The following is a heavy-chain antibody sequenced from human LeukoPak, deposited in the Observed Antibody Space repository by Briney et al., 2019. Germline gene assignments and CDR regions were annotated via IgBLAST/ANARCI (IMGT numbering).Heavy chain of an antibody. Sequence: ASVKVSCKISGYTLTELSMHWVRQAPGKGLEWMGGFDPEDGETIYAQKFQGRVTMTEDTSTDTAYMELRSLRSDDTAVYYCARDRESATDYFDYWGQGTLVTVSS. J-gene: IGHJ4*02. CDR2: FDPEDGET. CDR3: ARDRESATDYFDY. CDR1: GYTLTELS. V-gene: IGHV1-24*01.